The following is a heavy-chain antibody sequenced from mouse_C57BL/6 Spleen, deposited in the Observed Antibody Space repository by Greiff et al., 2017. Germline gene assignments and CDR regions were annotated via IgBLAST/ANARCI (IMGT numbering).Heavy chain of an antibody. Sequence: QVQLKQSGPGLVAPSQSLSITCTVSGFSLTSYAISWVRQPPGKGLEWLGVIWTGGGTNYNSALKSRLSISKDNSKSQVFLKMNSLQTDDTARYYGARIDYYGSSSLYYYAMDYWGQGTSVTVSS. CDR1: GFSLTSYA. CDR2: IWTGGGT. D-gene: IGHD1-1*01. V-gene: IGHV2-9-1*01. CDR3: ARIDYYGSSSLYYYAMDY. J-gene: IGHJ4*01.